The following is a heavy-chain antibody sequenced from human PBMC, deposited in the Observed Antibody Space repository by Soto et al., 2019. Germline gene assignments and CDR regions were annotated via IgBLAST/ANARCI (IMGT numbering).Heavy chain of an antibody. J-gene: IGHJ4*02. CDR3: TRFSYSETYFFDY. V-gene: IGHV3-73*01. D-gene: IGHD1-26*01. Sequence: RFTISRDDSKNTAYLEMNSLKTEDTAVYYCTRFSYSETYFFDYWGQGTVVTVSS.